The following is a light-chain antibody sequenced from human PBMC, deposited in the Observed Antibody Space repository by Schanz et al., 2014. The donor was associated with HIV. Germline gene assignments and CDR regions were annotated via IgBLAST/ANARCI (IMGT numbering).Light chain of an antibody. CDR1: QGIGNE. CDR3: LQQNTYPLT. Sequence: DIQMTQSPSSLSASVGDTVTITCRASQGIGNELGWYQQKPGKAPKRLIYAASFLLSEVPSRFIGSGSGTEFTLTITNLQPEDFATYYCLQQNTYPLTFGQGTRLEVK. J-gene: IGKJ5*01. V-gene: IGKV1-17*02. CDR2: AAS.